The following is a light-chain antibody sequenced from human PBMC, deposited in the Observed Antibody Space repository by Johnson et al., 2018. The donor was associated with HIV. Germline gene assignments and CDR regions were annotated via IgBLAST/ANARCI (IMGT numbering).Light chain of an antibody. J-gene: IGLJ1*01. CDR2: DNN. V-gene: IGLV1-51*01. CDR3: GTWDSSLSGNC. CDR1: SSNIGNNY. Sequence: QSVLTQPPSVSAAPGQKVTISCSGSSSNIGNNYVSWYQQLPGTAPKLLIYDNNKRPSGIPDRFSGSKSGTSATLGITGLQTGDEADYYCGTWDSSLSGNCFGTGTKGT.